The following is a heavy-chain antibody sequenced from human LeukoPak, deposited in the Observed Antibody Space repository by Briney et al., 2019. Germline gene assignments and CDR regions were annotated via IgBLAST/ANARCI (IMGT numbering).Heavy chain of an antibody. D-gene: IGHD5-24*01. V-gene: IGHV1-8*01. CDR1: GYTFTSYD. Sequence: ASVKVSCKASGYTFTSYDINWVRQATGQGLEWMGWMNPNSGNTGYAQKFQGRVTMTRDTSISTAYMELSRLRSDDTAVYYCARGMATIGEVYYFDYWGQGTLVTVSS. CDR3: ARGMATIGEVYYFDY. J-gene: IGHJ4*02. CDR2: MNPNSGNT.